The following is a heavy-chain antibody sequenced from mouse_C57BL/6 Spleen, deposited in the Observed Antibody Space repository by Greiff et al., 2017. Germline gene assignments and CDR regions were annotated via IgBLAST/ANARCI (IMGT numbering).Heavy chain of an antibody. V-gene: IGHV1-59*01. CDR1: GYTFTRYW. CDR2: IDPSDSYT. CDR3: AQITTVVAPYYAMDD. J-gene: IGHJ4*01. D-gene: IGHD1-1*01. Sequence: QVQLQQPGAELVRPGTSVTLSCKASGYTFTRYWMHWVKQRPGQGLEWIGVIDPSDSYTYYTPKFKGKATLTVDTSSSTAYMQLSSLTSEDSAVYYCAQITTVVAPYYAMDDWGQGTSVTVSS.